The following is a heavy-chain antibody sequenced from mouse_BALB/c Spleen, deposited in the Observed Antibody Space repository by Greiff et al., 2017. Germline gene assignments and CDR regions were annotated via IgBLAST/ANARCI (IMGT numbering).Heavy chain of an antibody. Sequence: VQLQQSGAELVRPGTSVKISCKASGFTFTNYWLGWVQQSPGHGLEWIGDIYTGGGYTNYNEKFKGKATLTADTSSSTAYMQLSSLTSEDTAVYFGAREGDHYYGYNWYFDVWGAGTTVTVSS. J-gene: IGHJ1*01. D-gene: IGHD1-2*01. CDR2: IYTGGGYT. CDR3: AREGDHYYGYNWYFDV. V-gene: IGHV1-63*02. CDR1: GFTFTNYW.